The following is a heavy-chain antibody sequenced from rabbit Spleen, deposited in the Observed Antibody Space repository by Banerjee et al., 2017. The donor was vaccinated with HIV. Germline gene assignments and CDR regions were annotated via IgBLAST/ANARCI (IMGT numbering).Heavy chain of an antibody. J-gene: IGHJ6*01. CDR2: IDAGSSTFT. D-gene: IGHD1-1*01. CDR3: ARDTSSSFSSYGMDL. V-gene: IGHV1S45*01. CDR1: GVSFSISSY. Sequence: QEQLVESGGDLVKPGASLTLTCTASGVSFSISSYICWVRQAPGKGLEWIACIDAGSSTFTYFATWAKGRFTISKTSSTTVTLQMTRLTAADTATYFCARDTSSSFSSYGMDLWGPGHPRHRL.